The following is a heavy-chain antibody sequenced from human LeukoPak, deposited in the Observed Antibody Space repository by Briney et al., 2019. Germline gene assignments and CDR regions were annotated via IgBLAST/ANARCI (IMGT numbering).Heavy chain of an antibody. D-gene: IGHD6-25*01. Sequence: GGSLRLSCAASGFTFSNYWRFWVRQAPGEGLLWLSHINPDGTTTDYVDSVKGRFTVSRANAQNTPFLQMNRLRAEATAVYYCTRDLRLTGDPWGQGTLVTVSS. CDR3: TRDLRLTGDP. CDR1: GFTFSNYW. V-gene: IGHV3-74*01. CDR2: INPDGTTT. J-gene: IGHJ5*02.